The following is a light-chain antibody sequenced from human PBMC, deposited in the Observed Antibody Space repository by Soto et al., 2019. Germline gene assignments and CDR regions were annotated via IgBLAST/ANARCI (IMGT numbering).Light chain of an antibody. CDR2: GAS. V-gene: IGKV3-20*01. CDR3: QQYSSSPPEFT. Sequence: ESVLTQSPGTLSLSPGERATLSCRASQSVSSSYLAWYQQRPGQAPRLLIFGASYRATGIPDRFSGSGSGTDFTLTISRLEPEDFAVHYCQQYSSSPPEFTFGPRTKLDSK. J-gene: IGKJ3*01. CDR1: QSVSSSY.